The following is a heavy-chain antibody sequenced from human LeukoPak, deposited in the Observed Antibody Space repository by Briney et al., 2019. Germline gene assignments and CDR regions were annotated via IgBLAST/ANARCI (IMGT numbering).Heavy chain of an antibody. D-gene: IGHD3-10*01. CDR1: GFTFSSYG. V-gene: IGHV3-30*02. CDR3: ASLEYYYGSGNYY. J-gene: IGHJ4*02. Sequence: GGSLRLSCAASGFTFSSYGMHWVRQAPGKGLEWVAFIRYDGSNKYYADSVKGRFTISRDNAKNSLYLQMNSLRAEDTAVYYCASLEYYYGSGNYYWGQGTLVTVSS. CDR2: IRYDGSNK.